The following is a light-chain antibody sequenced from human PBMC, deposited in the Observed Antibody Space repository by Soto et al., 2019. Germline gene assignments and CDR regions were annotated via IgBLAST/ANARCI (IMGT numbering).Light chain of an antibody. J-gene: IGKJ1*01. Sequence: EIMLTQSPATLSVSPGERVTLSCRSSQSVSGGFLAWYQKKRGVAPMLILCATSFRASGIPNMFSGSCSGTDFTLTISRLDPEDFAFYCCQQYGSPPSFGQGTKVDIK. CDR3: QQYGSPPS. CDR2: ATS. V-gene: IGKV3D-20*01. CDR1: QSVSGGF.